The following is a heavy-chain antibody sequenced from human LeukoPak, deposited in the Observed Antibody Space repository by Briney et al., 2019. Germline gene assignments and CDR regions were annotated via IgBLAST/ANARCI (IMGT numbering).Heavy chain of an antibody. V-gene: IGHV3-21*01. CDR3: AASGLGTIFGY. J-gene: IGHJ4*02. CDR1: GFTFSSYA. D-gene: IGHD3-10*01. Sequence: GGTLRLSCAASGFTFSSYAMSWVRQAPGKGLEWVSSISSSSSYIYYADSVKGRFTISRDNAKNSLYLQMNSLRAEDTAVYYCAASGLGTIFGYWGQGTLVTVSS. CDR2: ISSSSSYI.